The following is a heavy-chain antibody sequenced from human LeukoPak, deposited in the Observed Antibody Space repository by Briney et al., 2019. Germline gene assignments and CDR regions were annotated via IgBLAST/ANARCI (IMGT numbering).Heavy chain of an antibody. V-gene: IGHV3-30-3*02. CDR1: GFTFSRYA. J-gene: IGHJ4*02. CDR2: MSSDGSKK. D-gene: IGHD4-17*01. CDR3: AKKFTGTTVISGDYFGY. Sequence: GGSLRLSCAASGFTFSRYAMHWVRQAPGKGLEWVAVMSSDGSKKYYADSVKGRFTISRDNSKNTLYLQMNSLRAEDTAVYYCAKKFTGTTVISGDYFGYWGQGTLVTVSS.